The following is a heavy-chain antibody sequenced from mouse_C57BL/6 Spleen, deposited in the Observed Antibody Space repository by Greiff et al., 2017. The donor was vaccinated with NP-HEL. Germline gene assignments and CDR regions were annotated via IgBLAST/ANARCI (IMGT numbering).Heavy chain of an antibody. V-gene: IGHV5-2*03. D-gene: IGHD1-1*01. CDR3: ARQYYGSSYDWYFDV. CDR1: EYEFPSHD. Sequence: EVKLVESGGGLVQPGESLKLSCESNEYEFPSHDMSWVRKTPEKRLELVAAINSDGGSTYYPDTMERRFIISRDNTKKTLYLQMSSLRSEDRALYYCARQYYGSSYDWYFDVWGTGTTVTVSS. J-gene: IGHJ1*03. CDR2: INSDGGST.